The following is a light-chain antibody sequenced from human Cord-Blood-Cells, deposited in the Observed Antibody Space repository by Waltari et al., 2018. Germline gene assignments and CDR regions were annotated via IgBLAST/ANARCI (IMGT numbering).Light chain of an antibody. Sequence: QSALTQPASVSGSPRQSVTISCTGTSSDVGSYDLVSWHQQHPGKAPKVMIYEGSKRPSGVSNLFSCYKAGNTASLTSSGLQAEDEADYYCCADAGSSTWVFGGGTKLTVL. CDR1: SSDVGSYDL. CDR2: EGS. J-gene: IGLJ3*02. CDR3: CADAGSSTWV. V-gene: IGLV2-23*01.